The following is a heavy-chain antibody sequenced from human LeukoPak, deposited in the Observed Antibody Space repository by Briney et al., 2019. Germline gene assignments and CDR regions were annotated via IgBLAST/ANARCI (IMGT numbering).Heavy chain of an antibody. CDR1: GFTFSSYW. CDR2: INSDGSST. Sequence: GGSLRLSCAASGFTFSSYWMNWVRQAPGKGLVWVSRINSDGSSTSYADSVKGRFTISRDNAKNTLYLQMNSLRAEDTAVYYCARNGYSYGIFDYWGQGTLVTVSS. D-gene: IGHD5-18*01. V-gene: IGHV3-74*01. CDR3: ARNGYSYGIFDY. J-gene: IGHJ4*02.